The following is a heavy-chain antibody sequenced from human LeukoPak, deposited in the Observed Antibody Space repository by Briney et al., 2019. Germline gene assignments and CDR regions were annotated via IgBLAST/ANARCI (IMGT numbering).Heavy chain of an antibody. CDR1: GFSFSNYD. D-gene: IGHD6-19*01. CDR3: AKPAGIAVAGKMGAFDY. V-gene: IGHV3-23*01. CDR2: ISGSGDSI. J-gene: IGHJ4*02. Sequence: GGSLRLSCAASGFSFSNYDMSWVRQAPGKGLEWVSAISGSGDSIYYADSVKGRFTISRDNSRNTLYLQMNSLRAEDTAVYYCAKPAGIAVAGKMGAFDYWGQGALVTVSS.